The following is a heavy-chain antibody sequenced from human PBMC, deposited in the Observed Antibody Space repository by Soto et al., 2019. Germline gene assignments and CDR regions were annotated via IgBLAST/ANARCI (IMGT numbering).Heavy chain of an antibody. J-gene: IGHJ4*02. V-gene: IGHV4-39*01. Sequence: PSETLSLTCTVSNDSIRRGTYYWAWIRQPPGRGLGWIGSLSYLGTTDYNPSLKSRVTISKDASKNQFSLKLSSVTAADTAVYYCATGRSDSGWYEEHFCGQGTLVTVSS. CDR1: NDSIRRGTYY. CDR3: ATGRSDSGWYEEHF. D-gene: IGHD6-19*01. CDR2: LSYLGTT.